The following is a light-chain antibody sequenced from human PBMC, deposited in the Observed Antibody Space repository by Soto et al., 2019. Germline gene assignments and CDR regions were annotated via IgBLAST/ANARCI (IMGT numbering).Light chain of an antibody. CDR1: SSNIGPGYY. CDR3: QSYDSRLRGSV. V-gene: IGLV1-40*01. CDR2: SNT. J-gene: IGLJ1*01. Sequence: SVLTQPPSVSGAPLQTGTISSTGSSSNIGPGYYVHWYQQLPGTTPKLLIYSNTNQPSGDPDRCSGSRSGTSASLAITGLEAEDEAEYYCQSYDSRLRGSVLGTGTQVPV.